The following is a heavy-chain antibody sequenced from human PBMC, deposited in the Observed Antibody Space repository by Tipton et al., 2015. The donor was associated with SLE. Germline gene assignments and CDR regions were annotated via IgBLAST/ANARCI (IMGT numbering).Heavy chain of an antibody. CDR3: ARAGRWSTGVTDPIGTFDY. CDR2: IIPIFGTA. J-gene: IGHJ4*02. Sequence: QLVQSGAEVKKPGSSVKVSCKASGGTFSSYAISWVRQAPGQGLEWMGGIIPIFGTANYAQKFQGRVTITTDESTSTAYMELSSLRSEDTAVYYCARAGRWSTGVTDPIGTFDYWGQGTLVTVSS. D-gene: IGHD4-23*01. CDR1: GGTFSSYA. V-gene: IGHV1-69*05.